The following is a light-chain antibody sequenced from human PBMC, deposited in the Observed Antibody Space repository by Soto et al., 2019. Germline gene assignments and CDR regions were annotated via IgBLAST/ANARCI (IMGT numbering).Light chain of an antibody. V-gene: IGKV1-39*01. J-gene: IGKJ1*01. CDR3: QQSYRTPRS. CDR1: QYADRY. CDR2: AAS. Sequence: DIQMTQSPSSLSESVGDRVTISCRASQYADRYLNWYQQKPGKAPKLLIYAASSLQSGVPPRVSGIGSGTDFTLTISSLQPEDSATYYCQQSYRTPRSFGQGTKVEVK.